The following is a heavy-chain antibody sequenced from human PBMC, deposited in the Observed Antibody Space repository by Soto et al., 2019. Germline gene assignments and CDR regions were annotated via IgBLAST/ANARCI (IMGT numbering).Heavy chain of an antibody. CDR1: GYTFTGYY. CDR2: INPSGGST. CDR3: ARATFIVVVPAAIGY. D-gene: IGHD2-2*01. V-gene: IGHV1-46*03. J-gene: IGHJ4*02. Sequence: GASVKVSCKASGYTFTGYYMHWVRQAPGQGLEWMGIINPSGGSTSYAQKFQGRVTMTRDTSTSTVYMELSSLRSEDTAVYYCARATFIVVVPAAIGYWGQGTLVTVS.